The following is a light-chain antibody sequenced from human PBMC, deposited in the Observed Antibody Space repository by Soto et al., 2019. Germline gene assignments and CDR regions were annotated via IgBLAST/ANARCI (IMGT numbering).Light chain of an antibody. V-gene: IGKV3-15*01. CDR3: QQTST. CDR1: QSVSSN. CDR2: GAS. Sequence: EIVMTQSPATLSVSPGERATLSCRASQSVSSNLAWYQQKPGQAPRLLIYGASTRATGIPARFSGSGSGTEFTLTISSLQSEDFAVYYCQQTSTFGPGTKVDIK. J-gene: IGKJ3*01.